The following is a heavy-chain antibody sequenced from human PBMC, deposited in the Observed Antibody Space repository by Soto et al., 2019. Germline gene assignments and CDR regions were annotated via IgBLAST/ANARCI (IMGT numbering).Heavy chain of an antibody. CDR1: GFTFDDYA. CDR3: AKAGFWSGYYSLVDY. CDR2: ISWNSGSI. J-gene: IGHJ4*02. V-gene: IGHV3-9*01. Sequence: PGGSLRLSCAASGFTFDDYAMHWVRQAPGKGLEWVSGISWNSGSIGYADSVKGRFTISRDKAKNSLYLQMNSLRAEDTALYYCAKAGFWSGYYSLVDYWGQGTLVTVS. D-gene: IGHD3-3*01.